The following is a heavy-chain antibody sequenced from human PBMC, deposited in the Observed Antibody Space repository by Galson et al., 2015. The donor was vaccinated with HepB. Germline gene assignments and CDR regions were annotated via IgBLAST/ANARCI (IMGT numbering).Heavy chain of an antibody. V-gene: IGHV3-23*01. J-gene: IGHJ3*02. CDR1: GFTFSSYA. Sequence: SLRLSCAASGFTFSSYATSWVRQAPGKGLEWVSAISGSGGSTYYADSVKGRFTISRDNSKNTLYLQMNSLRAEDTAVYYCAKDQWLGDDIVLMVYAHLAGGGAFDIWGQGTMVTVSS. CDR3: AKDQWLGDDIVLMVYAHLAGGGAFDI. CDR2: ISGSGGST. D-gene: IGHD2-8*01.